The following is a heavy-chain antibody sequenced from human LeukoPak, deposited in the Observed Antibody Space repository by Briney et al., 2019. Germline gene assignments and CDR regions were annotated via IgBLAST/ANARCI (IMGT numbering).Heavy chain of an antibody. CDR3: ALPLRDGDFYFDY. J-gene: IGHJ4*02. D-gene: IGHD4-17*01. CDR2: INRDGRST. V-gene: IGHV3-74*01. Sequence: GGSLRLSCAASGFTFSNYWMHWVRQAPGKGLVWVSRINRDGRSTDYADSVKGRFTISRDNAKNTVFLQMNSLRAEDTAVYYCALPLRDGDFYFDYWGQGALVTVSS. CDR1: GFTFSNYW.